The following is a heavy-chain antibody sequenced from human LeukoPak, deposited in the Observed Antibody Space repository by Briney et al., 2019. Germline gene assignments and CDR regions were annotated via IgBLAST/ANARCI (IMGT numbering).Heavy chain of an antibody. J-gene: IGHJ4*02. CDR3: ARGTKPYCSTVDQ. CDR2: IYHSGST. Sequence: SETLSLTCAVSGYSISSGYYWGWIRQPPGKGLEWIGSIYHSGSTYYNPSLKSRVTISVDTSKNHFSLKLSSVTAADTAVYYCARGTKPYCSTVDQWGQGTLVTVSS. V-gene: IGHV4-38-2*01. CDR1: GYSISSGYY. D-gene: IGHD2-2*01.